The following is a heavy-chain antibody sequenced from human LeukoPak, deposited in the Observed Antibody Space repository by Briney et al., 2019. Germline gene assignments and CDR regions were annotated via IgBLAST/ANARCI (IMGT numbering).Heavy chain of an antibody. Sequence: PGGSLRLSCAASGFTVSSNYMSWVRQAPGKRLEWVSVIYSGGSTYYADSVKGRFTISRDNSKNTLYLQMNSLRAEDTAVYYCARDYYDSRTDIDNYWGQGTLVTVSS. CDR3: ARDYYDSRTDIDNY. D-gene: IGHD3-22*01. CDR2: IYSGGST. J-gene: IGHJ4*02. CDR1: GFTVSSNY. V-gene: IGHV3-53*01.